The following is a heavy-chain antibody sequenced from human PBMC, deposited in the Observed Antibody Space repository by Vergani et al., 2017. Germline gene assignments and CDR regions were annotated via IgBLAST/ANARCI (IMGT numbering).Heavy chain of an antibody. V-gene: IGHV4-31*11. Sequence: QVQLQESGPGVVKPSQTLSLTCAVSGGSISSGDHCWTWIRQRPGKGLEWIGYIFYSGTTYDNPSLRSRLTISVDTSQNLFSLKLRSVTAADTAVYYCATIGYRRWGYYFDYWGQGILVTVSS. D-gene: IGHD2-2*02. CDR2: IFYSGTT. CDR1: GGSISSGDHC. CDR3: ATIGYRRWGYYFDY. J-gene: IGHJ4*02.